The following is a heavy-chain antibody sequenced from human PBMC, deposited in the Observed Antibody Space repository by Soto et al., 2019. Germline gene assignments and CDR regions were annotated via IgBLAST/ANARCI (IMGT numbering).Heavy chain of an antibody. Sequence: HTLSRTCAISAASVSANSAAWIWHRQSPSRGLEWLGRTYYRSKWNYDYAESVKCRMSITPDTSNNQVSLQLNSVTPADTAVYYCVRQPLAILAFYGIDVLGQGTAVTVSS. CDR2: TYYRSKWNY. D-gene: IGHD6-6*01. CDR3: VRQPLAILAFYGIDV. V-gene: IGHV6-1*01. CDR1: AASVSANSAA. J-gene: IGHJ6*02.